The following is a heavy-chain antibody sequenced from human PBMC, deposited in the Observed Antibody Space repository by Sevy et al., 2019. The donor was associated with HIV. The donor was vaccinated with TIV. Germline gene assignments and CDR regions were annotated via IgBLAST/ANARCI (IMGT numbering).Heavy chain of an antibody. D-gene: IGHD3-22*01. V-gene: IGHV1-18*01. CDR1: GYTFINYG. Sequence: GASVKVSCEASGYTFINYGISWVRQAPGQGLEWMGWISAYNGNTDYAQKFQGRVTMTTNASTSTAYMELRSLTSDDTAFYYCARVGESGGYYGSDRWGPGTLVTVSS. CDR2: ISAYNGNT. J-gene: IGHJ5*02. CDR3: ARVGESGGYYGSDR.